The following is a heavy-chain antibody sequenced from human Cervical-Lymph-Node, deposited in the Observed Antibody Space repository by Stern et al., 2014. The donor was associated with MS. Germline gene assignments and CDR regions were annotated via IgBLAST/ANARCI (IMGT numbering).Heavy chain of an antibody. D-gene: IGHD1-26*01. V-gene: IGHV4-61*02. CDR2: IHDSGST. CDR3: ATTRWDLFTWNWFDP. J-gene: IGHJ5*02. Sequence: VQLEESGPGLVKPSQTLSLTCTVSGGSISSSGYYWSWIRQPADKGLEWIGRIHDSGSTYYNPSLKSRVTIPMDTAKNQFSLKLPSVTAADTAVYYCATTRWDLFTWNWFDPWGQGTLVTVSS. CDR1: GGSISSSGYY.